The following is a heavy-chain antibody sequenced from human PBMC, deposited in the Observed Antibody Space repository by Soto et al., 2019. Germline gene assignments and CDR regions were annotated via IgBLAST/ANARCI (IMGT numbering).Heavy chain of an antibody. CDR3: ARTGRSYHLVD. J-gene: IGHJ4*02. CDR2: ISSSGSTI. Sequence: QVQLVESGGGLVKPGGSLRLSCAASGFSFSDYYMSWIRQAPGKGLDWVSHISSSGSTIYYADSVKGRFTISRDNANNSLYLHMNSLRAEDTAVYYCARTGRSYHLVDWGQGTLVNVSS. V-gene: IGHV3-11*01. CDR1: GFSFSDYY. D-gene: IGHD1-26*01.